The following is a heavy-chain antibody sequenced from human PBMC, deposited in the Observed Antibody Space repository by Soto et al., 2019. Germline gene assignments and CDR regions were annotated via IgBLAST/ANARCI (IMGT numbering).Heavy chain of an antibody. CDR2: ISYDGSNK. V-gene: IGHV3-30*18. J-gene: IGHJ4*02. D-gene: IGHD6-13*01. CDR1: GFTFSSYG. CDR3: AKEFRRGIAAAGTRGLVGY. Sequence: GGSLRLSCAASGFTFSSYGMHWVRQAPGKGLEWVAVISYDGSNKYYADSVKGRFTISRDNSKNTLYLQMNSLRAEDTAVYYCAKEFRRGIAAAGTRGLVGYWGQGTLVTVSS.